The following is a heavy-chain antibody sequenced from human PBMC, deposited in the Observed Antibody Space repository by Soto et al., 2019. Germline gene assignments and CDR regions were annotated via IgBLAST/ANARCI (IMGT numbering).Heavy chain of an antibody. Sequence: SETLSLTCTVSGGSISSYYWSWIRQPPGKGLEWIGYIYYSGSTNYNPSLKSRVTISVDTSKNQFSLKLSSVTAADTAVYYCARDRVGYYYDYWGQGTLVTVSS. CDR1: GGSISSYY. J-gene: IGHJ4*02. D-gene: IGHD2-8*02. V-gene: IGHV4-59*01. CDR2: IYYSGST. CDR3: ARDRVGYYYDY.